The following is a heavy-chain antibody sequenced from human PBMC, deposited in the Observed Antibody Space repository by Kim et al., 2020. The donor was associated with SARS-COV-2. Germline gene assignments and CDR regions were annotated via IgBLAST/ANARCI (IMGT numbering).Heavy chain of an antibody. Sequence: NPYLKSRTTLSLDKSKNPFSLKLISVTAADTAVYFCARYSTFGGVIAPFDFWGQGILVTVSS. D-gene: IGHD3-16*02. J-gene: IGHJ4*02. CDR3: ARYSTFGGVIAPFDF. V-gene: IGHV4-30-2*05.